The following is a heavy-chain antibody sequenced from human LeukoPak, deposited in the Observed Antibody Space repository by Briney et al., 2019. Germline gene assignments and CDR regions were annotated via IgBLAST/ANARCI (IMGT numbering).Heavy chain of an antibody. V-gene: IGHV4-39*01. D-gene: IGHD1-1*01. CDR1: GGSISISSYY. CDR2: IYYSGST. CDR3: ARHGHNXFYDY. J-gene: IGHJ4*02. Sequence: TXSLTCTVSGGSISISSYYWGWVRXPPGKGLEWIGSIYYSGSTYYNPSLRSRVTISVDTSNNQFSLKFYTVTAADTAVYYCARHGHNXFYDYWGQGTLVTXSS.